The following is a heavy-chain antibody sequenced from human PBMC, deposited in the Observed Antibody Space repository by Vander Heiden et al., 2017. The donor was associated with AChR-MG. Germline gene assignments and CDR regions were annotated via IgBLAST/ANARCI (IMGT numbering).Heavy chain of an antibody. CDR3: CRSIGGDGFDI. CDR1: GFSFSDAS. D-gene: IGHD2-15*01. Sequence: EVQLVESGGGLVQPGGSLKLSCAASGFSFSDASMNWVRQASGKGLEWVGRIRGKVHNYATVYAAPVKGRFTVSRDDSKNTAYLQMNSLKTEDTAVYYCCRSIGGDGFDIWGQGTVVTVSS. J-gene: IGHJ3*02. CDR2: IRGKVHNYAT. V-gene: IGHV3-73*02.